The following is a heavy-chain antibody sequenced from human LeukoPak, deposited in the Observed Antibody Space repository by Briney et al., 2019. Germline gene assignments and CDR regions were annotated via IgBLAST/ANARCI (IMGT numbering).Heavy chain of an antibody. Sequence: GGSLRLSCAASGFPLSNYAMSGVRPAPGKGLGCGSTVSGSGDSTYYTDSVKSRFTISRDNFKNTLYMQTKSLRAEDTAVYYCAKIYGEPDYWGQGTLVSVSS. D-gene: IGHD4-17*01. V-gene: IGHV3-23*01. CDR2: VSGSGDST. CDR3: AKIYGEPDY. J-gene: IGHJ4*02. CDR1: GFPLSNYA.